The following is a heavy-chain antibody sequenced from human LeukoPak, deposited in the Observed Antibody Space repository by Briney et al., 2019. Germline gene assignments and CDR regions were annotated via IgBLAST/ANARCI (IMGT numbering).Heavy chain of an antibody. Sequence: GESLKISCKASGYSFTSSWIGWVRQMPGKGLEWMGVIYPDDSDTRYSPSFQGQVTISADKSISTAYLQWSSLKASDTAMYYCARVKRYCSSTSCYYNWFDPWGQGTLVTVSS. CDR3: ARVKRYCSSTSCYYNWFDP. CDR1: GYSFTSSW. D-gene: IGHD2-2*01. V-gene: IGHV5-51*01. CDR2: IYPDDSDT. J-gene: IGHJ5*02.